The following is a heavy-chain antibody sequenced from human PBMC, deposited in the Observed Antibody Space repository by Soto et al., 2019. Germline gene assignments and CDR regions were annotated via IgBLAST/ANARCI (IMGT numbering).Heavy chain of an antibody. D-gene: IGHD6-19*01. CDR2: ISGSGGST. CDR1: GFTFSSYA. J-gene: IGHJ4*02. V-gene: IGHV3-23*01. Sequence: GGSLRLSCAASGFTFSSYAMSWVRQAPGKGQEWVSAISGSGGSTYYADSVKGRFTISRDNSKNTLYLQMNSLRAEDSAVYYYAKGPQWLVLGNFDYCGQGTLLTGFS. CDR3: AKGPQWLVLGNFDY.